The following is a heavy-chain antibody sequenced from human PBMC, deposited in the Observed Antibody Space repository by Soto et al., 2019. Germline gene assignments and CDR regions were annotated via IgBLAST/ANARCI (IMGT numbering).Heavy chain of an antibody. V-gene: IGHV4-61*01. CDR3: ARDNMRARDGMDV. CDR1: GGSVSSGSYH. Sequence: SETLALTCTVSGGSVSSGSYHWTWIRQPPGKGLEWIGYIYYSGSTNYNPSLKSRVTISVDTSKNQFSLKLSSVTAADTAVYYCARDNMRARDGMDVWGQGTTVTVSS. CDR2: IYYSGST. D-gene: IGHD3-16*01. J-gene: IGHJ6*02.